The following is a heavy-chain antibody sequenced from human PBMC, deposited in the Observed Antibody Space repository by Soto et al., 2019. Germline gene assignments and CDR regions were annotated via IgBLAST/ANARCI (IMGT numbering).Heavy chain of an antibody. V-gene: IGHV2-5*02. Sequence: QITLKESGPMLVKPTQTLTLTCTFSGFSLSSSGVGVGWIRQPPGKALEWLALIYWDNYKQYSPSLKNRFTIXKXTXXNQVVHTMTKMEPVDTGTYYCARVMGSGTVGVFDYWGQGTLVTVSS. D-gene: IGHD6-13*01. CDR2: IYWDNYK. CDR1: GFSLSSSGVG. CDR3: ARVMGSGTVGVFDY. J-gene: IGHJ4*02.